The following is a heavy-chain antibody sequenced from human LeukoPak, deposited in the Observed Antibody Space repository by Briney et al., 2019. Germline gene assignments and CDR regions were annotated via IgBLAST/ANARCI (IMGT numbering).Heavy chain of an antibody. CDR2: MRSNDNTI. J-gene: IGHJ4*02. Sequence: GGSLRLSCAASGFSFNTYSMNWVRQAPGKGLGWVSYMRSNDNTIYYADSVRGRVTISSDNAQNSLYLQMNSLRAEDTAVYYCVRDVHFSFDSWGQGTLVTVSS. V-gene: IGHV3-48*01. CDR1: GFSFNTYS. CDR3: VRDVHFSFDS.